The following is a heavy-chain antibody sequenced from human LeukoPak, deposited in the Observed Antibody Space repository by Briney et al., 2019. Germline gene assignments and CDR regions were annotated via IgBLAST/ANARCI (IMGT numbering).Heavy chain of an antibody. J-gene: IGHJ4*02. V-gene: IGHV3-30*18. CDR3: AKDGDTAMVTLLDY. CDR1: GFTFSNYA. D-gene: IGHD5-18*01. Sequence: GRSLRLSCAASGFTFSNYAMHWVRQAPGKGLEWVAVISYDGSNKYYADSVKGRFTISRDNSKNTLYLQMHSLRGEDTAVYYCAKDGDTAMVTLLDYWGQGTLVTVSS. CDR2: ISYDGSNK.